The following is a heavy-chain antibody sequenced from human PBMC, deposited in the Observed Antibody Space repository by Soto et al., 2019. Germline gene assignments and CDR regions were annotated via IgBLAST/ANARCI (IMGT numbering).Heavy chain of an antibody. CDR3: TRGGCNSESYYCFDY. Sequence: GGSLRLSCAASGFTFSSYCMSWARQAPGKGLEWVANIKQDGSEKYYVDSVKGRFTISRDNAENSLYLQMNSLRAEDTAVYYCTRGGCNSESYYCFDYWGQGTLVTVSS. CDR1: GFTFSSYC. V-gene: IGHV3-7*01. CDR2: IKQDGSEK. J-gene: IGHJ4*02. D-gene: IGHD1-26*01.